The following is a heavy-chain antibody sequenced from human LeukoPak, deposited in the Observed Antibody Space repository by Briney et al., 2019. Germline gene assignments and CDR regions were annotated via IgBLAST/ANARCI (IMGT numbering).Heavy chain of an antibody. V-gene: IGHV4-31*03. J-gene: IGHJ3*02. CDR1: GGSISSGGYY. D-gene: IGHD3-10*01. CDR3: ARRSQSMVRGGKDAFDI. CDR2: IYYSGST. Sequence: SETLSPTCTVSGGSISSGGYYWSWIRQHPGKGLEWIGYIYYSGSTYYNPSLKSRVTISVDTSKNQFSLKLSSVTAADTAVYYCARRSQSMVRGGKDAFDIWGQGTMVTVSS.